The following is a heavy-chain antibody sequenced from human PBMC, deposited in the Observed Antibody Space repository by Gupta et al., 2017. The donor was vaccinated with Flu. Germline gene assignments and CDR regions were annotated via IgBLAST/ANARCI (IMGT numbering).Heavy chain of an antibody. Sequence: QVQLVEFGGGLVKLGGPLRFPCAVSGFTFSDNYMGWIRQAPGKGLEWYSYINSSSSYTNYADSVKGLFTIARDNAKYSLYLQMNSLRAEDTAVYYCTRVIVHTARALAGYLDLWGQGTLVTVSS. CDR2: INSSSSYT. CDR3: TRVIVHTARALAGYLDL. D-gene: IGHD5-18*01. CDR1: GFTFSDNY. J-gene: IGHJ2*01. V-gene: IGHV3-11*05.